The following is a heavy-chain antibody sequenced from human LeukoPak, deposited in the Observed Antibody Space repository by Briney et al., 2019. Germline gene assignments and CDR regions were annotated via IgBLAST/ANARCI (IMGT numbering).Heavy chain of an antibody. CDR3: ARVVFEVGFQFDF. CDR1: GYTFNNYG. Sequence: GASVKVSFKASGYTFNNYGINWVRQAPGQGLEWMGWISTYNDNTNYAQKLQGRVTMTTDTSTSTAYIELRSLTSDDTAVYYCARVVFEVGFQFDFWGQGTLVTVSS. CDR2: ISTYNDNT. D-gene: IGHD1-26*01. V-gene: IGHV1-18*01. J-gene: IGHJ4*02.